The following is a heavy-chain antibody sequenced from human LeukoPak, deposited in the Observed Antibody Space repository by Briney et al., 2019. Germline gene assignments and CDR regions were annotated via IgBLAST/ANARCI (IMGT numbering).Heavy chain of an antibody. CDR2: FDPEDGET. CDR3: AAKPECSGGSCYSVDYYMDV. D-gene: IGHD2-15*01. V-gene: IGHV1-24*01. Sequence: ASVKVSCKVSGYTLTELSMHWVRQAPGKGLEWMGGFDPEDGETIYAQKFQGRVTMTGDTSTDTAYMELSSLRSEDTAVYYCAAKPECSGGSCYSVDYYMDVWGKGTTVTVSS. J-gene: IGHJ6*03. CDR1: GYTLTELS.